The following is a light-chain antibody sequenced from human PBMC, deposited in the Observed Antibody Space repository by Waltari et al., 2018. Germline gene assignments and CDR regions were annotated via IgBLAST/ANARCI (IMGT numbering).Light chain of an antibody. V-gene: IGKV1-33*01. J-gene: IGKJ2*01. CDR1: QDITAS. CDR3: QHFHRLPDT. Sequence: DIQMTQSPSSLSAAVGDRVTITFQATQDITASLSWFQQKPGEPPQLLISDASTLQPGCPSSLTGTGSGTAFSFAITGLQPEDSATYYCQHFHRLPDTFGRGTKLQIK. CDR2: DAS.